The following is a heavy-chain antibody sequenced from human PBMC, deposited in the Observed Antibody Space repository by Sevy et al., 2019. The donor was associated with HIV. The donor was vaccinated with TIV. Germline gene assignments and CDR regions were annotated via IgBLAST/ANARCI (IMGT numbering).Heavy chain of an antibody. Sequence: SETLSLTCRVSGGSVNSGYYHWSWIRQPPGKGLGWIGQPYADGGINYNPSPGGRVTISIDRPNNQFSLRLTSVTAADTALYYCAGYIVRGGGRGSWGQGTLVTVSS. CDR3: AGYIVRGGGRGS. CDR2: PYADGGI. V-gene: IGHV4-61*01. D-gene: IGHD1-26*01. J-gene: IGHJ5*02. CDR1: GGSVNSGYYH.